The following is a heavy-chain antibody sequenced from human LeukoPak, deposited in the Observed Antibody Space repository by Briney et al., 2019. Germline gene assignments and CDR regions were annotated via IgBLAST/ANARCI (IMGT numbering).Heavy chain of an antibody. CDR2: VYYSGST. CDR1: GGSISSYY. J-gene: IGHJ3*02. V-gene: IGHV4-59*01. D-gene: IGHD1-26*01. CDR3: ARDSRALLGKRDAFDI. Sequence: SETLSLTCTVSGGSISSYYWSWIRQPPGKGLGWIGYVYYSGSTNYNPSLKSRVTISVDTSKNQFSLKLSSVTAADTAVYYCARDSRALLGKRDAFDIWGQGTMVTVSS.